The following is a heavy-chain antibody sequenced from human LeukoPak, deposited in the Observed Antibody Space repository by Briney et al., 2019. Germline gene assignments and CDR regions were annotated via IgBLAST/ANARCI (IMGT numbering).Heavy chain of an antibody. CDR2: INQDGSEI. J-gene: IGHJ2*01. D-gene: IGHD3-22*01. Sequence: PGGSLRLSCAASGFTFSNYWMSWVRQAPGKGLEWLANINQDGSEIYYVDSVKGRFTISRDNGKNSLYLQINSLRADDTAVYYWARDQGRMIVVTTTNWFFVLWGRGTLVTVSS. CDR3: ARDQGRMIVVTTTNWFFVL. CDR1: GFTFSNYW. V-gene: IGHV3-7*01.